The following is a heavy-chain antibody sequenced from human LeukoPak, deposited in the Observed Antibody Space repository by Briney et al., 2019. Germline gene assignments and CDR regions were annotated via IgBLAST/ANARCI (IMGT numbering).Heavy chain of an antibody. CDR2: INPSGGST. D-gene: IGHD3-22*01. J-gene: IGHJ4*02. V-gene: IGHV1-46*01. Sequence: ASVKVSCKASGYTFSSYYMHWVRQAPGQGLEWMGIINPSGGSTSYAHKFQGRVTITADKSTSTAYMELSSLRSEDTAVYYCARDVLVRSSGYLDYWGQGTLVTVSS. CDR1: GYTFSSYY. CDR3: ARDVLVRSSGYLDY.